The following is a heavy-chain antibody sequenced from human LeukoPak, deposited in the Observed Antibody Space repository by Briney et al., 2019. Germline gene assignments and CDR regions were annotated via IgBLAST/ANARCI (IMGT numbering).Heavy chain of an antibody. Sequence: GGSLRLSCAASGFTFSSYAMSWVRQAPGKGLEWVSAISGSGGSTYYADSVKGRFTISRDNAKNSLYLQMNSLRAEDTAVYYCARPDDDAFDIWGQGTMVTVSS. V-gene: IGHV3-23*01. CDR3: ARPDDDAFDI. CDR2: ISGSGGST. CDR1: GFTFSSYA. J-gene: IGHJ3*02. D-gene: IGHD1-14*01.